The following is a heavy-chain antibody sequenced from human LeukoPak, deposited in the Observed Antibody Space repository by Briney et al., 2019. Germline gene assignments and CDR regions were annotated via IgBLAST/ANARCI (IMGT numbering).Heavy chain of an antibody. CDR3: ARDRQGGSYRPVKYFDY. CDR2: ISYDGSNK. CDR1: GFTFSNYG. D-gene: IGHD1-26*01. Sequence: PGGSLRLSCGASGFTFSNYGMLWVRQAPGKGLEWVAVISYDGSNKYYADSVKGRFTISRDNSKNTLYLQMNSLRAEDTAVYYCARDRQGGSYRPVKYFDYWGQGTLVTVSS. V-gene: IGHV3-30*19. J-gene: IGHJ4*02.